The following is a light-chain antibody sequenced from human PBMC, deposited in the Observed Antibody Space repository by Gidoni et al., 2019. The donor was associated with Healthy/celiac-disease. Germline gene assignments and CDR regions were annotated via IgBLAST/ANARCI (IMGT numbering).Light chain of an antibody. CDR2: DAS. CDR1: QGISSA. CDR3: QQFNSYLFT. Sequence: AIQFTQSPSSLSASVGARVTITCRAGQGISSALAWYQQKPGTAPKLLLYDASSLETGVPSRFSGSGSGTDFTLTISSLLPEDFATYYCQQFNSYLFTFGPGTKVDIK. J-gene: IGKJ3*01. V-gene: IGKV1-13*02.